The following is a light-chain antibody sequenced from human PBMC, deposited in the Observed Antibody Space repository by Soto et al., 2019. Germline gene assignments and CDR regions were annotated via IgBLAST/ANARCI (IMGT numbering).Light chain of an antibody. Sequence: DIQMTQSPSSLSASVGDRVTITCRTSHYISSYLNWYQQKPGKAPKLLIYAASSLKSGVPFRFSGSGSGTDFTLIISSLQPEDFATYYCQQSDSTPYTFGRGTKLEIK. J-gene: IGKJ2*01. CDR2: AAS. V-gene: IGKV1-39*01. CDR3: QQSDSTPYT. CDR1: HYISSY.